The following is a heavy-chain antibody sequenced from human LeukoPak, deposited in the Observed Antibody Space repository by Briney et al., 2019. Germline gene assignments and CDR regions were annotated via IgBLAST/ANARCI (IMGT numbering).Heavy chain of an antibody. CDR1: ANTFTGYY. V-gene: IGHV1-2*02. Sequence: ASVTVSCKASANTFTGYYMHWVRQAPGQGLGWMGWINPNRSGTNYAQQFHGRVTMTRDTYISTAYMQLSRLASDDKAVYFCVRLGSWDIWGQGTMVTVSS. J-gene: IGHJ3*02. CDR2: INPNRSGT. D-gene: IGHD3-16*01. CDR3: VRLGSWDI.